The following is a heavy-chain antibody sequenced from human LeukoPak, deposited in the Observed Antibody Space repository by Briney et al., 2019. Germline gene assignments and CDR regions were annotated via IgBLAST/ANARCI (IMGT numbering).Heavy chain of an antibody. Sequence: PGGSLRLSCAASGFTFSRYCMSWVRQTPGKGLEWVAAIKEDGSEKYYVDSVKGRFTISRDNAQNSLYLQMSGLRAEDTALYYCARAYHFENGGYYRHFDFWGQGILVIVSS. D-gene: IGHD3-22*01. J-gene: IGHJ4*02. CDR1: GFTFSRYC. V-gene: IGHV3-7*04. CDR3: ARAYHFENGGYYRHFDF. CDR2: IKEDGSEK.